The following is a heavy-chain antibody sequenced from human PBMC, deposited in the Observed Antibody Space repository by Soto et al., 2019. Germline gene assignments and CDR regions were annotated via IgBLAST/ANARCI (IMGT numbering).Heavy chain of an antibody. D-gene: IGHD6-13*01. Sequence: EVQLVESGGGLVQPGGSLRLSCAASGFTFGSYWMTWVRQAPGKGLEWVANIKQDESKRYYVDSVEGRFTISRDNAKNSLFLQMNSLRAEDTAVYYCARDSSPSYSSRWYDAFDIWGQGTMVTVSS. CDR1: GFTFGSYW. CDR2: IKQDESKR. V-gene: IGHV3-7*05. CDR3: ARDSSPSYSSRWYDAFDI. J-gene: IGHJ3*02.